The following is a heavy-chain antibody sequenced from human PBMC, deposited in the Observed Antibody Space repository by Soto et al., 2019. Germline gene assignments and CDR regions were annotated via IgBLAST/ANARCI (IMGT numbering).Heavy chain of an antibody. V-gene: IGHV1-18*04. CDR3: ARDQWLKVPAVVGDKFDS. Sequence: QVQLVQSGGEEKKPGASVKVSCKASGYDFIGHGICWVRQARGQGLEWMGWINSYNGDTKYARKYQDRITLTKDKSTRTVYMELTSLRSDDTAVYYCARDQWLKVPAVVGDKFDSWGQGTLVTVSS. CDR1: GYDFIGHG. CDR2: INSYNGDT. J-gene: IGHJ5*01. D-gene: IGHD6-19*01.